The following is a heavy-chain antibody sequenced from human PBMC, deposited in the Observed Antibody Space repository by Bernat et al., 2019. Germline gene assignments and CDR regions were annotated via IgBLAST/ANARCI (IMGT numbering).Heavy chain of an antibody. J-gene: IGHJ4*02. D-gene: IGHD2-15*01. CDR2: INSDGSST. Sequence: EVQLVESGGGLVQPGGSLRLSCAASGFTFSSYWMHWVRQAPGKGLVWVSRINSDGSSTSYADSVKGRFTISRDNAKNTLYLQMNSLRDEDTAVYYCARGVYCSGGSCYSPGFDYWGQGTLVTVSS. V-gene: IGHV3-74*01. CDR1: GFTFSSYW. CDR3: ARGVYCSGGSCYSPGFDY.